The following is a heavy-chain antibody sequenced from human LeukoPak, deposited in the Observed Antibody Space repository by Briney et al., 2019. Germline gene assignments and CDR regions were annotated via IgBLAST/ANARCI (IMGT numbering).Heavy chain of an antibody. CDR2: ISYDGSNK. J-gene: IGHJ4*02. Sequence: PGGSLRLSCAASGITLSSYAMHWVRQAPGKGLEWVTVISYDGSNKYYADSVKGRFTISRDNSKNTLYLQMNSLTAEDTAVYYCARGYDILTGYYFDYWGQGTLVTVSS. D-gene: IGHD3-9*01. CDR3: ARGYDILTGYYFDY. CDR1: GITLSSYA. V-gene: IGHV3-30-3*01.